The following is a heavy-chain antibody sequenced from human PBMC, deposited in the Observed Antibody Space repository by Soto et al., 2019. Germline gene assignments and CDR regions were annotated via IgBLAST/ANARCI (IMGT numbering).Heavy chain of an antibody. Sequence: QVQLVESGGGLVKPGGSLRLSCAASGFTFSDYYMNWIRQAPGKGLEWVSYISSSGSNIYYADSVKGRFTISRDNAKNALYLQMNSLRAGDTAVYYCAREERRGGYSYGTDYWGQGSLVTVSS. CDR2: ISSSGSNI. D-gene: IGHD5-18*01. V-gene: IGHV3-11*01. CDR3: AREERRGGYSYGTDY. CDR1: GFTFSDYY. J-gene: IGHJ4*02.